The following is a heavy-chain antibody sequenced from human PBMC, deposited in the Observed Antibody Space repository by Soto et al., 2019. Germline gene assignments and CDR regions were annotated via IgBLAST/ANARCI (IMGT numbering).Heavy chain of an antibody. J-gene: IGHJ4*02. CDR3: ARGAEATISPFAY. CDR2: IYSSGNT. CDR1: GGSSSSTSYY. Sequence: SETLSLTCTVSGGSSSSTSYYWGWIRQPPGKGLEWIGSIYSSGNTYYNPSLKSRVTISTDTSKNHLSLKLSSVTAADTAVYYCARGAEATISPFAYWGPGTLVNVSS. V-gene: IGHV4-39*02. D-gene: IGHD5-12*01.